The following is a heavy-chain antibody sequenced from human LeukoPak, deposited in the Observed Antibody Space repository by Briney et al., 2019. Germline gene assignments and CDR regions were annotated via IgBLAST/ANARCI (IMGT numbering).Heavy chain of an antibody. D-gene: IGHD3-9*01. CDR3: ARGWGLRYFDWVKDGDAFDI. CDR1: GFTFSSYS. CDR2: ISSSSSYI. V-gene: IGHV3-21*01. Sequence: PGGSLRLSCAASGFTFSSYSMNWVRQAPGKGLEWVSSISSSSSYIYYADSVKGRFTISRDNAKNSLYLQMNSLRAEDTAVYYCARGWGLRYFDWVKDGDAFDIWGQGTMVTVSS. J-gene: IGHJ3*02.